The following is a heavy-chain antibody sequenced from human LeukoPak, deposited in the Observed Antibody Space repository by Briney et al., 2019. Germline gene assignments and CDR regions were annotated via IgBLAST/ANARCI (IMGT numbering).Heavy chain of an antibody. D-gene: IGHD5-12*01. CDR1: GYTFTSYG. J-gene: IGHJ6*02. CDR2: ISAYNGNT. V-gene: IGHV1-18*01. Sequence: ASVKVSCKASGYTFTSYGISWVRQAPGQGLEWMGWISAYNGNTNYAQKLQGRVTMTRNTSISTAYMELSSLRSEDTAVYYCARHVDIVATSYYYYYYGMDVWGQGTTVTVSS. CDR3: ARHVDIVATSYYYYYYGMDV.